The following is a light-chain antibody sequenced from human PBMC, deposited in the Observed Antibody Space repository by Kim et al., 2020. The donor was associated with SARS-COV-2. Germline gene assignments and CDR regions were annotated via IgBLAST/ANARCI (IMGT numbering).Light chain of an antibody. CDR1: TGTVTSGHF. V-gene: IGLV7-46*01. J-gene: IGLJ2*01. Sequence: QAVVTQEPSVTVSPGGTVTLTCGSSTGTVTSGHFPYWFQQKPGQVPTTLIFETSNKHSWTPARFSGSLLGGKAALTLSGARPEDEADYYCFLAYSGVVVFGGGTKVTVL. CDR2: ETS. CDR3: FLAYSGVVV.